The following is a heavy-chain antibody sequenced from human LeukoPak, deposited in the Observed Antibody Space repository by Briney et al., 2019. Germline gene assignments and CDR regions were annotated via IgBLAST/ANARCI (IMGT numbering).Heavy chain of an antibody. V-gene: IGHV4-30-2*01. CDR2: IYHSGST. CDR3: ARAPATYDSSGYYPEYFQH. CDR1: GGSISSGGYS. Sequence: SETLSLTCAVSGGSISSGGYSWSCIRQPPGKGLEWIGYIYHSGSTYYNPSLKSRVTISVDRSKNQFSLKLSSVTAADTAVYYCARAPATYDSSGYYPEYFQHWGQGTLVTVSS. D-gene: IGHD3-22*01. J-gene: IGHJ1*01.